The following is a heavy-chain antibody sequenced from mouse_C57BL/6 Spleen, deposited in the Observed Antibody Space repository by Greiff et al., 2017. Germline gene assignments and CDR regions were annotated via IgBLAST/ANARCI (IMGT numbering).Heavy chain of an antibody. CDR3: TRSATGVAPYAMDY. CDR1: GYTFTSYW. J-gene: IGHJ4*01. V-gene: IGHV1-7*01. Sequence: VQLQESGAELAKPGASVKLSCKASGYTFTSYWMHWVKQRPGQGLEWIGYINPSSGYTKYNQKFKDKATLTADKSSSTAYMPLSSLTYEDSAVYYCTRSATGVAPYAMDYWGQGTSVTVSS. D-gene: IGHD1-1*01. CDR2: INPSSGYT.